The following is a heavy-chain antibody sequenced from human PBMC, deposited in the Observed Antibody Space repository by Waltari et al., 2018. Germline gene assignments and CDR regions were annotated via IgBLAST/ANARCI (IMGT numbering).Heavy chain of an antibody. D-gene: IGHD6-13*01. CDR1: GFIFSSFD. CDR2: ITSSSSYA. V-gene: IGHV3-21*02. CDR3: ERSYSSVWYDAFDI. Sequence: EGQLVESGGGLVKPGGSLRLSCAASGFIFSSFDMSWVRQTPGKGLEWVSSITSSSSYAYSADSVKGRFAISRDNAKDSLYLHLTSLRAEDTAVYYCERSYSSVWYDAFDIWGQGTAVTVSS. J-gene: IGHJ3*02.